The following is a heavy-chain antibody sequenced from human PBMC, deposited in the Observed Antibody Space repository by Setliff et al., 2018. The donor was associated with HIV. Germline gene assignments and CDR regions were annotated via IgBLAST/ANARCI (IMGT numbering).Heavy chain of an antibody. D-gene: IGHD5-12*01. Sequence: GESLKISCAASGFTFSTYWMHWVRQAPGKGLVWVSHINNDGRKTTYADSVKGRFTVSRDNANNTLYLQMNSLRAEDTAVYYCARVASGYDYGWLDPWGQGTLVTVSS. J-gene: IGHJ5*02. CDR1: GFTFSTYW. CDR3: ARVASGYDYGWLDP. V-gene: IGHV3-74*03. CDR2: INNDGRKT.